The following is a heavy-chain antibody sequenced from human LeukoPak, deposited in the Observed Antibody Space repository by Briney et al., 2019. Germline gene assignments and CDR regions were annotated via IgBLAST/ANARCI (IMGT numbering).Heavy chain of an antibody. D-gene: IGHD3-9*01. J-gene: IGHJ6*02. V-gene: IGHV3-72*01. CDR1: GFIFRDHH. CDR3: ARDGLYYDILTEDYYDYYAMDV. CDR2: TRNKANSYTT. Sequence: GGSLRLSCAASGFIFRDHHMDWVRQAPGKGLEWVGRTRNKANSYTTEYASSVICRFTISIDYSTNSLYLHMNSLKTEDTAVYYCARDGLYYDILTEDYYDYYAMDVWGQGTTVTVSS.